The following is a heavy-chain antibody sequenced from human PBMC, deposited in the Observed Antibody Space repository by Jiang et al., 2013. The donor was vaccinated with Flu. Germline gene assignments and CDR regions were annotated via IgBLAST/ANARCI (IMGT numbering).Heavy chain of an antibody. CDR3: ARALRAVAGAANNWFDP. V-gene: IGHV1-18*01. CDR2: ISVYNGNT. J-gene: IGHJ5*02. D-gene: IGHD6-19*01. CDR1: TFTSYG. Sequence: TFTSYGVTWVRQAPGQGLEWMGWISVYNGNTKYAQKFRRRVSMTTDTSTTTAYMEVRSLRSDDTAVYYCARALRAVAGAANNWFDPWGQGTLVTVSS.